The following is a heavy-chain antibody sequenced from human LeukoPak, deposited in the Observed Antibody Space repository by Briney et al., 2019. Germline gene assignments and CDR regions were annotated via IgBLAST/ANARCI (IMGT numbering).Heavy chain of an antibody. Sequence: GGSLRLSCAASGFTFRTYDMHWVRQAPGKGLEWVAVISYDGSNKYYADSVKGRFTISRDNSKNTLYLQMNSLRAEDTAVYYCAKELCSTSCWGAFDIWGQGTMVTVSS. CDR2: ISYDGSNK. V-gene: IGHV3-30*18. CDR3: AKELCSTSCWGAFDI. J-gene: IGHJ3*02. CDR1: GFTFRTYD. D-gene: IGHD2-2*01.